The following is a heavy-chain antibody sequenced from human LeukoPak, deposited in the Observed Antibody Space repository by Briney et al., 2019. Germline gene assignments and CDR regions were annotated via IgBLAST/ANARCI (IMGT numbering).Heavy chain of an antibody. J-gene: IGHJ4*02. CDR3: ARMGGYSGYATH. CDR1: GGSITIYY. CDR2: IYYFVTT. V-gene: IGHV4-59*08. Sequence: SETLSLTCTVPGGSITIYYWCSIRQPLGEGLEWIWHIYYFVTTNYNSSLQNRVTISLDTSKSKFSLNLISVTAADTAVYYCARMGGYSGYATHWGQGTLVTVSS. D-gene: IGHD5-12*01.